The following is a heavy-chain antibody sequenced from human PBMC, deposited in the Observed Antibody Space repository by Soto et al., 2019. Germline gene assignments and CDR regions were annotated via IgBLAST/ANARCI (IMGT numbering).Heavy chain of an antibody. J-gene: IGHJ6*02. CDR3: ARVICSSTSCYLGGYGMDV. CDR2: INYSGST. V-gene: IGHV4-59*01. Sequence: PWETLSLTCTVSGFSIGSYSRGWIRQPPGKGLEWVGYINYSGSTNYNPSVKGRVTISIDTSKNQLSLKLNTVTAADTAVYYCARVICSSTSCYLGGYGMDVWGQGTTVTVSS. D-gene: IGHD2-2*01. CDR1: GFSIGSYS.